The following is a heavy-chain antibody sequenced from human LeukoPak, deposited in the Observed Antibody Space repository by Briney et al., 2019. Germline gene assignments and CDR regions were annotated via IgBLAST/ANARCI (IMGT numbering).Heavy chain of an antibody. D-gene: IGHD4-17*01. J-gene: IGHJ6*02. V-gene: IGHV1-69*13. CDR3: TGGLTTVTFYGMDV. CDR2: IIPIFGTA. CDR1: GGTFSSYA. Sequence: SVKVSCKASGGTFSSYATSWVRQAPGQGLEWMGGIIPIFGTANYAQKFQGRVTITADESTSTAYMELSSLRSEDTAVYYCTGGLTTVTFYGMDVWGQGTTVTVSS.